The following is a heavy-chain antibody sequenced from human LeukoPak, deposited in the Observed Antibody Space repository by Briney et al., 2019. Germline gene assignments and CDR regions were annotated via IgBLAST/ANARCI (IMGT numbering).Heavy chain of an antibody. D-gene: IGHD3-9*01. CDR1: GFTFDDYA. Sequence: GRSLRLSCAASGFTFDDYAMHWVRQAPGQGLEWVSGISWNSGSIGYAHSVKGRFTISRDNAKNSLYLQMNSLRAEDTALYYCAKEYYDILTGYPSGAFDIWGQGTMVTVSS. V-gene: IGHV3-9*01. J-gene: IGHJ3*02. CDR3: AKEYYDILTGYPSGAFDI. CDR2: ISWNSGSI.